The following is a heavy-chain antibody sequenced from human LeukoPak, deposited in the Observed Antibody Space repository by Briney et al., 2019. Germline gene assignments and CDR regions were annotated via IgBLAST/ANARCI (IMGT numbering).Heavy chain of an antibody. CDR1: GGSISSSSYY. CDR3: ARDLGWYHWFDP. J-gene: IGHJ5*02. D-gene: IGHD1-14*01. V-gene: IGHV4-39*07. CDR2: IYYSGST. Sequence: SETLSLTCTVSGGSISSSSYYWGWIRQPPGKGLEWIGNIYYSGSTYYNPSLKSRVTISVDTSKNQFSLKLSSVTAADTAVYYCARDLGWYHWFDPWGQGTLVTVSS.